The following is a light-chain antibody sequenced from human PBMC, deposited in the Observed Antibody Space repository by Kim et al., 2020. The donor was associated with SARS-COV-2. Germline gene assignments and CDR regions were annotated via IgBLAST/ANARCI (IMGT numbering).Light chain of an antibody. V-gene: IGKV3-11*01. CDR1: QSVTAY. J-gene: IGKJ1*01. CDR3: QHRSNWLWT. Sequence: EIVLTQSPATLSLSPGERATLSCRASQSVTAYLSWYQQKPGQPPRLLIYDASNRATGIPARFSGSGSGTDFTRTISSLEPEDFAVYYCQHRSNWLWTFGQGTKVDSK. CDR2: DAS.